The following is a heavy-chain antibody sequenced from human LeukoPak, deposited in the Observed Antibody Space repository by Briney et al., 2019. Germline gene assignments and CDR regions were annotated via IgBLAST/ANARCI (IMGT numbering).Heavy chain of an antibody. CDR3: ARGDRIAATGKAFDI. Sequence: ASVKVSCKASGYTFTGYYMHWVRQAPGQGLEWMGWINPNSGGTNYAQKFQGRVTMTRDTSISTAYMELSRLRSDDTAVYYCARGDRIAATGKAFDIWGQGTMVTVSS. CDR1: GYTFTGYY. V-gene: IGHV1-2*02. D-gene: IGHD6-13*01. CDR2: INPNSGGT. J-gene: IGHJ3*02.